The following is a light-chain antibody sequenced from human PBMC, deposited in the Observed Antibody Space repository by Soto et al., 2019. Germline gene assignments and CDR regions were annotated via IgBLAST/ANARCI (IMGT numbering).Light chain of an antibody. Sequence: DIQMTQSPSTLSASVGDRVTITCRASQSISSWLAWYQQKPGKAPKFLIYDASSLESGVPSRFSGSGSGTEFTLTISSLQPDDFATYYCQQYNSYSYTFGQGTKLDIK. CDR3: QQYNSYSYT. CDR2: DAS. J-gene: IGKJ2*01. V-gene: IGKV1-5*01. CDR1: QSISSW.